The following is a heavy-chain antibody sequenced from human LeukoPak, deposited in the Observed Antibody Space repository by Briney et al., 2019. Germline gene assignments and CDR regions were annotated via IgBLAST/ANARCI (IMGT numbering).Heavy chain of an antibody. D-gene: IGHD4-23*01. CDR2: IGGDRRA. CDR3: ARVGRSTVGGY. V-gene: IGHV3-23*01. Sequence: GGSLRLSCAASGFTFSTNAMNWVRQAPGKGLEWVSGIGGDRRAYYTDSVKGRFTISRDNSKNSLYLQMNTLRAEDTAVYYCARVGRSTVGGYWGQGTLVTVSS. J-gene: IGHJ4*02. CDR1: GFTFSTNA.